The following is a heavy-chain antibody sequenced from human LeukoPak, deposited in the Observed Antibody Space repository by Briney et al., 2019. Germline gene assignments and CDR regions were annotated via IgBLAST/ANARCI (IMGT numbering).Heavy chain of an antibody. CDR1: GFTFSSYA. CDR3: AKDFDSGSLPNAFDI. CDR2: ISYDGSNK. J-gene: IGHJ3*02. Sequence: PGRSLRLSCAASGFTFSSYAMHWVRQAPGKGLEWVAVISYDGSNKYYADSVKGRFTISRDNSKNTLYLQMNSLRAEDTAVYYCAKDFDSGSLPNAFDIWGQGTMVTVSS. D-gene: IGHD1-26*01. V-gene: IGHV3-30-3*01.